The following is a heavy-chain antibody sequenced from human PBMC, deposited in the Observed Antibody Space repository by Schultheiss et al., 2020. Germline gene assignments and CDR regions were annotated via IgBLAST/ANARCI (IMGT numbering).Heavy chain of an antibody. Sequence: AETLSITGSVYGGSFSGYYWSWIRQPPGEGLEWIGEINHSGSINYNPSLKSRVTISVDTSTNQFSLNLNSVTAADTAVYYCGRGTYCSGGSCYRGMDVWGQGTTVIVSS. CDR3: GRGTYCSGGSCYRGMDV. CDR1: GGSFSGYY. CDR2: INHSGSI. V-gene: IGHV4-34*01. J-gene: IGHJ6*02. D-gene: IGHD2-15*01.